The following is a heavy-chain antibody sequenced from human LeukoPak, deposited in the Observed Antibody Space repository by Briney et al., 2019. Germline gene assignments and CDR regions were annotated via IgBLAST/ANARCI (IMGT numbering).Heavy chain of an antibody. CDR3: ARDQRVLRGVTDAFDI. D-gene: IGHD3-10*01. CDR1: GFTFSDYY. J-gene: IGHJ3*02. CDR2: ISSSGSTI. V-gene: IGHV3-11*04. Sequence: GGSLRLSCAASGFTFSDYYMSWIRQAPGKGLEWVSYISSSGSTIYYADSVKGRFTISRDNSKNTLYLQMNSLRAEDTAVYYCARDQRVLRGVTDAFDIWGQGTMVTVSS.